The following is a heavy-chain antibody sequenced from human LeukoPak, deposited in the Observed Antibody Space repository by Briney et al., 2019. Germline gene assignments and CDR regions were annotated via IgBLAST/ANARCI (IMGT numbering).Heavy chain of an antibody. V-gene: IGHV1-69*05. CDR3: ARVGDISRGRDYWFDP. J-gene: IGHJ5*02. D-gene: IGHD2-21*02. Sequence: ASVKVSCKASGGSFTFTSHSISWVRQAPGQGLEWMGGSIPIYGSANYAQKFQGRVTITTDESTSTAYMELRSLRSDDTAVYYCARVGDISRGRDYWFDPWGQGTLVTVSS. CDR2: SIPIYGSA. CDR1: GGSFTFTSHS.